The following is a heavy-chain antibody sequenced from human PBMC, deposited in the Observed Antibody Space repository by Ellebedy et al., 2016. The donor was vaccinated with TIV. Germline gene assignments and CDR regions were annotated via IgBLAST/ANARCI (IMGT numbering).Heavy chain of an antibody. CDR1: GFTFSSYA. CDR3: ARVGGLGFGELPDY. J-gene: IGHJ4*02. V-gene: IGHV3-74*01. D-gene: IGHD3-10*01. CDR2: INSDGSSI. Sequence: GGSLRLSCAASGFTFSSYAMSWVRQAPGKGLVCVSRINSDGSSISYADSVKGRFTISRDNAKNTLYLQMYSLRVEDTAVYYCARVGGLGFGELPDYWGQGILVTVSS.